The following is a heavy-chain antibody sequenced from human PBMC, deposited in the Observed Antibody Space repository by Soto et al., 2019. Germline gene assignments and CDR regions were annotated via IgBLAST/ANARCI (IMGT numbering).Heavy chain of an antibody. CDR3: ARDRDNSNWPNFDY. J-gene: IGHJ4*02. CDR1: GGTFSIYT. D-gene: IGHD6-13*01. CDR2: VIPIFDVT. V-gene: IGHV1-69*02. Sequence: QVQLVQSGSEVKKPGSSVKVSCKASGGTFSIYTISWVRQAPGQGLEWMGRVIPIFDVTSYAQRFQGRVTIAAHKSXTTAYMELSSLRSEDTAVYYCARDRDNSNWPNFDYWGQGTLVTVSS.